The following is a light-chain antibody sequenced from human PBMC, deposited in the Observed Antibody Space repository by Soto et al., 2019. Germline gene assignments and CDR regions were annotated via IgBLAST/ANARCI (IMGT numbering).Light chain of an antibody. CDR3: QQYGTFPFS. Sequence: PGESATLSCRANQVVSSSYLAWYQQEPGQAPRLLIYHASDRATGVPDRFSGSGSGTDFALTITRLEPEDFALFYCQQYGTFPFSFGQGTKLEIK. J-gene: IGKJ2*01. CDR2: HAS. V-gene: IGKV3-20*01. CDR1: QVVSSSY.